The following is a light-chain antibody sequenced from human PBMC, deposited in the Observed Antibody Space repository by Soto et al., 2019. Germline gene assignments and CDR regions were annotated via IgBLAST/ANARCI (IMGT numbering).Light chain of an antibody. CDR1: QSISIY. CDR2: AAS. V-gene: IGKV1-39*01. CDR3: QQSYATPT. Sequence: DIQLTQSPSSLSASVGDRVTIACRASQSISIYLNWYQYKPGKAPKLLIYAASSLQSGVPSRFSGSGSGTDFTLTISSLQPEDFATYYCQQSYATPTFGQGTRVEMK. J-gene: IGKJ1*01.